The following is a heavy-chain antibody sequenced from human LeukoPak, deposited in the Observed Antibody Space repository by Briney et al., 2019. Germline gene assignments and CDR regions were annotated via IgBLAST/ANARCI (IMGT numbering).Heavy chain of an antibody. CDR3: ARATYYYYYMDV. CDR1: AGSISTSSYY. V-gene: IGHV4-39*07. CDR2: IYYSGST. J-gene: IGHJ6*03. Sequence: SETLSLTCNVSAGSISTSSYYWGWIRQPPGKGLEWIGSIYYSGSTYYNPSLNSRVTISVDTSENQFSLKLSPVTAADTAVYYCARATYYYYYMDVWGKGTTVTVSS. D-gene: IGHD3-16*01.